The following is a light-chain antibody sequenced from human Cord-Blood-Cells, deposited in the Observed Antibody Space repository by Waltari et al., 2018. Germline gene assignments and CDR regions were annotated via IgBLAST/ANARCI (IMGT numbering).Light chain of an antibody. CDR1: KSISSV. V-gene: IGKV1-5*03. Sequence: DTKMTQSPPTRSQSVEERVTITCRASKSISSVLAWYQPKPGKAPNLLIYKASSLESGVPSRFSGSGSGTEFTLTISSLQPDDFATYYCQQYNSYALTFGGGTKVEIK. CDR3: QQYNSYALT. CDR2: KAS. J-gene: IGKJ4*01.